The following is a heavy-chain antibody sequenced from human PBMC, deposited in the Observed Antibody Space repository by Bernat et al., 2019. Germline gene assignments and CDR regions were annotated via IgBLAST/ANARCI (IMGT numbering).Heavy chain of an antibody. J-gene: IGHJ4*02. V-gene: IGHV4-34*01. D-gene: IGHD1/OR15-1a*01. CDR3: ARGGSNKSGPGHYFDY. CDR2: INHSGST. Sequence: QVQLQQWGAGLLKPSETLSLTCAVYGGSFSGYYWSWIRQPPGKGLEWIGEINHSGSTNYNPSLKSRVTISVDPSKDPFSLKLSSGTAADTAVYYCARGGSNKSGPGHYFDYWGQGTLVTVSS. CDR1: GGSFSGYY.